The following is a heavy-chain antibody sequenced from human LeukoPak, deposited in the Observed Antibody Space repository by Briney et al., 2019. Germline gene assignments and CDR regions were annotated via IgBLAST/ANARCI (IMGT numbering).Heavy chain of an antibody. J-gene: IGHJ4*02. CDR3: ARGRQLYFDY. D-gene: IGHD6-13*01. CDR1: GGSFSGYY. V-gene: IGHV4-34*01. Sequence: SETLSLTCAVYGGSFSGYYWSWIRQPPGKGLEWIGEINHSGSTNYNPSLKSRVTISVVTSKNQFSLKLSSVTAADTAVYYCARGRQLYFDYWGQGTLVTVSS. CDR2: INHSGST.